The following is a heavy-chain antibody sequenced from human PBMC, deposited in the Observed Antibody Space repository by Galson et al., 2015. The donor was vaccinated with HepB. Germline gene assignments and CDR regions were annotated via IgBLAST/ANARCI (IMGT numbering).Heavy chain of an antibody. CDR2: IYSGGST. D-gene: IGHD5-12*01. J-gene: IGHJ4*02. CDR1: GFTVSSNY. CDR3: AFRYSGYDWDFDY. Sequence: ASGFTVSSNYMSWVRQAPGKGLEWVSVIYSGGSTYYADSVKGRFTISRDNSKNTLYLQMNSLRAGDTAVYYCAFRYSGYDWDFDYWGQGTLVTVSS. V-gene: IGHV3-66*02.